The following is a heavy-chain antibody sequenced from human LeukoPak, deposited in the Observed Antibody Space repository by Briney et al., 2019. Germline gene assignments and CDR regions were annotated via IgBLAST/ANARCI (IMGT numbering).Heavy chain of an antibody. V-gene: IGHV1-69*13. D-gene: IGHD6-19*01. CDR3: ARTPYSSGSADY. CDR1: GGTFSSYA. CDR2: IIPIFGTA. J-gene: IGHJ4*02. Sequence: SVKVSCKASGGTFSSYAISWVRQAPGQGLEWMGGIIPIFGTANYAQKFQGRVTITADESTSTAYMELSSLRSEDTAVYYCARTPYSSGSADYWGQGTLVTVSS.